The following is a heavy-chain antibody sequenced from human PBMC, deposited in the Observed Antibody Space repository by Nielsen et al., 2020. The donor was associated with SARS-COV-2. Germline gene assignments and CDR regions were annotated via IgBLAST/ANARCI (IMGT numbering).Heavy chain of an antibody. CDR1: GGSISSSSYY. J-gene: IGHJ6*02. D-gene: IGHD4-17*01. Sequence: SETLSLTCTVSGGSISSSSYYWNWIRQPPGKGLEWIGYIYYSGSTKYNPSLKSRVTVSLDTSKNQFSLKLSSATAADTAVYYCARSFGDYEGGTYYYYYGMDVWGQGTTVTVSS. V-gene: IGHV4-61*01. CDR2: IYYSGST. CDR3: ARSFGDYEGGTYYYYYGMDV.